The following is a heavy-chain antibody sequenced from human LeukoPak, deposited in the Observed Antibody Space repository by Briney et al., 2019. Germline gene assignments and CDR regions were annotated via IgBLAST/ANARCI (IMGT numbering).Heavy chain of an antibody. Sequence: GGSLRLSCVASGFGFSTHDMSWGRQTPGKGLEWVSSISGFDSGTYYTDSVRGRFTISRDTSKNTLYMQMNNLRAEDAAVYYCVKGFHFDWWGQGTLVTVSS. CDR3: VKGFHFDW. J-gene: IGHJ4*02. CDR2: ISGFDSGT. V-gene: IGHV3-23*01. CDR1: GFGFSTHD.